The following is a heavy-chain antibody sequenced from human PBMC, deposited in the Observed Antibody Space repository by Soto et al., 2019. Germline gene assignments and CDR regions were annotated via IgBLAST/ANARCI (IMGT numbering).Heavy chain of an antibody. CDR2: INAGNGNS. Sequence: ASVKVSGKASGYTFIRYTVHWVRQAPGQSIEWMGWINAGNGNSKYSEKFHGRVSITRDTSAGTTYMELNSLRSEDTAVYYCARDEQQLIKFDYWGQGTPVTVSS. CDR1: GYTFIRYT. V-gene: IGHV1-3*01. J-gene: IGHJ4*02. CDR3: ARDEQQLIKFDY. D-gene: IGHD6-13*01.